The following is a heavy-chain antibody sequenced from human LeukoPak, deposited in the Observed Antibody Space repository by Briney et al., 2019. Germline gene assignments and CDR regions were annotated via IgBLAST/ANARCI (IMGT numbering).Heavy chain of an antibody. CDR3: GKDPNGDYVGAFDF. Sequence: GGSLRLSCAASGFAFSDYALIWVRQAPGKGLEWISAIRGTGGTTYYADSVKGRCTISRDNSRNTVYLQMNSLRAEDTALYFCGKDPNGDYVGAFDFWGPGTMVTVSS. J-gene: IGHJ3*01. V-gene: IGHV3-23*01. CDR1: GFAFSDYA. CDR2: IRGTGGTT. D-gene: IGHD4-17*01.